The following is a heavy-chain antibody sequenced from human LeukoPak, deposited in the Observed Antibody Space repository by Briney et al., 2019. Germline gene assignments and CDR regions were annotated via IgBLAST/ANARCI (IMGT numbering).Heavy chain of an antibody. Sequence: GGSLRLSCAASGFTFSSYGMHWVRQAPGKGLEWLTVMSYNGFNKYYADSVKGRFTISRDNSKNTLYLQMDSLRADDTAVYYCASYLGDMDVWGKGTTVTVSS. J-gene: IGHJ6*03. CDR3: ASYLGDMDV. CDR2: MSYNGFNK. CDR1: GFTFSSYG. D-gene: IGHD3-16*02. V-gene: IGHV3-30*19.